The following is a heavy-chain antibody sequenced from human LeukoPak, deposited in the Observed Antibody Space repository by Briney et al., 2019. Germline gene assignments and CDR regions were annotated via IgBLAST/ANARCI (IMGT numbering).Heavy chain of an antibody. Sequence: PSQTLSLTCTVSGASISSGDYYWSWIRHPPGKGLEWIGYIYYSGSTYYNPSLKSRVTISRDTSKNQVSLKVSSVTAADTAVYYCARVPYGDYINYWGQGTLVTVSS. J-gene: IGHJ4*02. CDR2: IYYSGST. D-gene: IGHD4-17*01. V-gene: IGHV4-30-4*01. CDR3: ARVPYGDYINY. CDR1: GASISSGDYY.